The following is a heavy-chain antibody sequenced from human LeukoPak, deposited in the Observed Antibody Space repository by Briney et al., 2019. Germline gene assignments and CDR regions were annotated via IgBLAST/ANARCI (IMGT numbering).Heavy chain of an antibody. CDR3: ARDLHMASCGDDCYPHWYFDL. V-gene: IGHV3-30-3*01. CDR2: ISYDGSNK. CDR1: GFTFSSYA. D-gene: IGHD2-21*02. J-gene: IGHJ2*01. Sequence: GRSLRLSCAASGFTFSSYAMHWVRQAPGKGLEWVAVISYDGSNKYYADSVKGRFTISRDNTKNSLYLQMSSLRAEDTAVYYCARDLHMASCGDDCYPHWYFDLWGRGTLVTVSS.